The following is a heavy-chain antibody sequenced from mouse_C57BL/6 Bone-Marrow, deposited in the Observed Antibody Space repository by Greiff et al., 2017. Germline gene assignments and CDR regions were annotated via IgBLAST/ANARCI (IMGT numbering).Heavy chain of an antibody. CDR1: GYSFTDYN. Sequence: VQLKQSGPELVKPGASVKISCKASGYSFTDYNMNWVKQSNGKSLEWIGVINPNYGTTSYNQKFKGKATLTVDQSSSTAYMQLNSLTSEDSAVYYCARSEGLYYYGPAWAYWGQGTLVTVSA. V-gene: IGHV1-39*01. CDR3: ARSEGLYYYGPAWAY. D-gene: IGHD1-1*01. J-gene: IGHJ3*01. CDR2: INPNYGTT.